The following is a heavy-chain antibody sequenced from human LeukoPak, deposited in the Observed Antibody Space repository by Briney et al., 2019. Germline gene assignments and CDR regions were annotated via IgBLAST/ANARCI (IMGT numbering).Heavy chain of an antibody. CDR2: INHSGST. V-gene: IGHV4-34*01. J-gene: IGHJ4*02. CDR3: AREKRPIRTGSAGVGYYFDY. Sequence: SETLSLTCAVSGGSFSGYYWSWIRQPPGKGLEWIGEINHSGSTNYNPSLMSRVTISVDTSKNQFSLMLRSVTAADTAVYYCAREKRPIRTGSAGVGYYFDYWGRGTLVTVSS. D-gene: IGHD6-13*01. CDR1: GGSFSGYY.